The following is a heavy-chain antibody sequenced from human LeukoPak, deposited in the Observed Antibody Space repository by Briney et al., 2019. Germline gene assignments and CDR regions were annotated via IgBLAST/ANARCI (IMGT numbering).Heavy chain of an antibody. D-gene: IGHD3-3*01. CDR3: ARSARLMKGVVEVTALDD. J-gene: IGHJ4*02. V-gene: IGHV3-21*01. CDR2: ISRGSKYM. Sequence: GGSLRLSCAASGFTFSYYSMNWVRQAPGKGLEWVSSISRGSKYMYYEDSVKGRFTIARDNAKNSVYLEMNSLRADDTAVYYCARSARLMKGVVEVTALDDWGQGTLVTVSS. CDR1: GFTFSYYS.